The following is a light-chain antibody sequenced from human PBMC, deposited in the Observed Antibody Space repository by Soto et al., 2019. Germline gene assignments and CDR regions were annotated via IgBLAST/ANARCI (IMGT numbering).Light chain of an antibody. CDR1: QSIGSR. J-gene: IGKJ1*01. CDR3: QQYDTYSPWA. V-gene: IGKV1-5*01. CDR2: DAS. Sequence: DIQMTQSPSTLSASVGDRVTITCRASQSIGSRLAWYQQKPGKAPKFLIYDASSLQSGVPSRISGSGSGTEFTLTISSLQPDDFATYYCQQYDTYSPWAFGQGTKVDI.